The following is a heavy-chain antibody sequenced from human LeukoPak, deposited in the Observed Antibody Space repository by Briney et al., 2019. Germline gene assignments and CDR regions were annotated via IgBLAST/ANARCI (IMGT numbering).Heavy chain of an antibody. D-gene: IGHD4-23*01. J-gene: IGHJ4*02. CDR1: GGSISSYY. CDR3: ARETPSGGNLPLDS. CDR2: IYYSGST. Sequence: SETLSLTCTVSGGSISSYYWSWIRQPPGKGLEWIGYIYYSGSTNYNPSLKSRVTISVDTSKNQFSLKLSSVTAADTAVYYCARETPSGGNLPLDSGGQEPLATVSS. V-gene: IGHV4-59*01.